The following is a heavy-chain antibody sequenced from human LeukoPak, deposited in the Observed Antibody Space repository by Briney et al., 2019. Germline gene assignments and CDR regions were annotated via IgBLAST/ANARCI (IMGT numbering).Heavy chain of an antibody. V-gene: IGHV1-18*01. CDR1: GYSFTSFG. CDR3: VRDLGVDTSMIFFDF. Sequence: VSVKVSCKASGYSFTSFGISWVRQAPGQGLEWMGWSSAYNGNTNYVQKFQGRVTMTTDTSTSTAYMELRSLRSDDTAVFYCVRDLGVDTSMIFFDFWGQGTLVTVSS. D-gene: IGHD5-18*01. J-gene: IGHJ4*02. CDR2: SSAYNGNT.